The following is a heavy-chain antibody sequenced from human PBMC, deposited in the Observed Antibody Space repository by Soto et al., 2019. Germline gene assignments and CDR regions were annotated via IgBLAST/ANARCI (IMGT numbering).Heavy chain of an antibody. CDR2: INWNGGST. J-gene: IGHJ4*02. CDR3: ARLGEAYYYGSGSYVFDH. D-gene: IGHD3-10*01. V-gene: IGHV3-20*01. CDR1: GFTFDDYG. Sequence: PGGSLRLSCAASGFTFDDYGMSWVRQAPGKGLEWVSGINWNGGSTGYADSVKGRFTISRDNAKNSLYLQMNSLRAEDTALYHFARLGEAYYYGSGSYVFDHWGQGTLVTVSS.